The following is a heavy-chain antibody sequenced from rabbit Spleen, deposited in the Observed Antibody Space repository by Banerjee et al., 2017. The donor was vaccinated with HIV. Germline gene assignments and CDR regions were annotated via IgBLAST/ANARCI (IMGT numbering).Heavy chain of an antibody. D-gene: IGHD8-1*01. CDR3: ARDAGSYDYIDVYFNL. CDR1: GVSFSGDSY. CDR2: IYTGNGKT. J-gene: IGHJ4*01. Sequence: QSLEESGGDLVKPGTSLTLTCIASGVSFSGDSYMCWVRQAPGKGLEWIGCIYTGNGKTYYASWAKGRFTISKSSSTTVTLQMTSLTAADTATYFCARDAGSYDYIDVYFNLWGPGTLVTV. V-gene: IGHV1S40*01.